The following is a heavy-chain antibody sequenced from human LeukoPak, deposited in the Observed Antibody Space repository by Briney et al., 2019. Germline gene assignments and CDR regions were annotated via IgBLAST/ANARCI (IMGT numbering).Heavy chain of an antibody. V-gene: IGHV4-38-2*02. Sequence: SETLSLTCTVSGYSISSGYYWGWIRQPPGKGLEWIGSIYHSGSTYYNPSLKSRVTISVDTSKNQFSLKLSSVTAADTAVYYCARRFRGVVVPAAMVRNWFDPWGQGTLVTVSS. D-gene: IGHD2-2*01. CDR3: ARRFRGVVVPAAMVRNWFDP. J-gene: IGHJ5*02. CDR1: GYSISSGYY. CDR2: IYHSGST.